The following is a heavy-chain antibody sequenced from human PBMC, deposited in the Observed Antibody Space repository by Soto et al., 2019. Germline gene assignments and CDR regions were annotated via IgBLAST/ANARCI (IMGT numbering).Heavy chain of an antibody. CDR2: ISYDGSNK. CDR3: ARAGMVALTQLAWFDP. CDR1: GFTFSSYG. J-gene: IGHJ5*01. D-gene: IGHD2-15*01. Sequence: GGSLRLSCAASGFTFSSYGMHWVRQAPGKGLEWVAVISYDGSNKYYADSVKGRFTISRDNSKNTLYLQMNSLRAEDTALYYCARAGMVALTQLAWFDPWGPGTLVTVSS. V-gene: IGHV3-30*03.